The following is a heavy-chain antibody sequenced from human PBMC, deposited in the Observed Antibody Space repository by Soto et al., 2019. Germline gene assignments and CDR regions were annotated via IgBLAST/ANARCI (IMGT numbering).Heavy chain of an antibody. V-gene: IGHV5-51*01. D-gene: IGHD1-26*01. J-gene: IGHJ4*02. Sequence: GESQKISCKASGYRFDNYWVGWVRQMPGKGLELMGIIYPDDSDTRYSPAFQGQVTISADKSITTAYLQWSSLKASDTAMYYCARFPSGRDPNWFDYWGQGTLVTVSS. CDR2: IYPDDSDT. CDR1: GYRFDNYW. CDR3: ARFPSGRDPNWFDY.